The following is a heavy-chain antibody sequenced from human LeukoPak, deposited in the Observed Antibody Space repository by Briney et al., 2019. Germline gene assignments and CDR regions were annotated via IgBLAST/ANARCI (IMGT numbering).Heavy chain of an antibody. D-gene: IGHD3-22*01. V-gene: IGHV1-69*04. J-gene: IGHJ4*02. CDR2: IIPILGIA. CDR3: ASTYYYDSSGYYC. CDR1: GGTFSSYA. Sequence: SVKVSCKASGGTFSSYAISWVRQAPGQGLEWMGRIIPILGIANYAQKFQGRVTITADKSTSTAYMELSSLRSEDTAVYYCASTYYYDSSGYYCWGQGTLVTVSS.